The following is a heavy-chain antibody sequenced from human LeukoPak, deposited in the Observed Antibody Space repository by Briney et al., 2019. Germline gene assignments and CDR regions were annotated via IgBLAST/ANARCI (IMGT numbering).Heavy chain of an antibody. V-gene: IGHV4-34*01. Sequence: SETLSLTGAVYGGSFSGYYWSWIRQPPGTGLEWIGEINHSGSTNYNPSLKSRVTISVDTSKNQFSLKLSSVTAADTAVYYCATSMVRGVIKGYWGQGTLVTVSS. CDR1: GGSFSGYY. J-gene: IGHJ4*02. CDR2: INHSGST. CDR3: ATSMVRGVIKGY. D-gene: IGHD3-10*01.